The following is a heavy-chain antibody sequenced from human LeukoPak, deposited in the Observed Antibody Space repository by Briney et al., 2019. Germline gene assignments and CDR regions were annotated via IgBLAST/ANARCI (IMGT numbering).Heavy chain of an antibody. CDR3: AKDARIYYYDSSGYYEGRDYFDY. CDR2: ISYDGSNK. D-gene: IGHD3-22*01. CDR1: GFTFTSYG. Sequence: PGGSLRLSCAASGFTFTSYGMHWVRQAPGKGLEWVAVISYDGSNKYYADSVKGRFTISRDNSKNTLYLQMNSLRAEDTAVYYCAKDARIYYYDSSGYYEGRDYFDYWGQGTLVTVSS. V-gene: IGHV3-30*18. J-gene: IGHJ4*02.